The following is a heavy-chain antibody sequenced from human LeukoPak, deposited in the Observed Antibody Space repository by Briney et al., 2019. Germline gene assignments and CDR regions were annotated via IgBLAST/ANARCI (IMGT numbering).Heavy chain of an antibody. CDR1: GYSISSGYY. V-gene: IGHV4-38-2*02. CDR3: ARDTTTGTFDY. J-gene: IGHJ4*02. D-gene: IGHD4-17*01. CDR2: IDHSGST. Sequence: SETLSLTCTVSGYSISSGYYWGWIRQPPGKGLEWTGSIDHSGSTYYNPSLKSRITISVDTSKNQFSLKLSSVTAADTAVYYCARDTTTGTFDYWGQGTLVTVSS.